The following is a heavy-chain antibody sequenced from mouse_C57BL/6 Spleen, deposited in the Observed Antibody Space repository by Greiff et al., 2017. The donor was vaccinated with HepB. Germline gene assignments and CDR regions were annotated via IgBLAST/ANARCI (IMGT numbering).Heavy chain of an antibody. D-gene: IGHD1-1*01. CDR3: AREYYGSPAWFAY. V-gene: IGHV1-82*01. Sequence: QVQLKQSGPELVKPGASVKISCKASGYAFSSSWMNWVKQRPGKGLEWIGRIYPGDGDTNYNGKFKGKATLTADKSSSTAYMQLSSLTSEDSAVYFCAREYYGSPAWFAYWGQGTLVTVSA. CDR1: GYAFSSSW. J-gene: IGHJ3*01. CDR2: IYPGDGDT.